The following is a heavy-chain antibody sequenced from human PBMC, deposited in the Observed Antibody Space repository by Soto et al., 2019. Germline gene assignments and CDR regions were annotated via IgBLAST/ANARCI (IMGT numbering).Heavy chain of an antibody. CDR2: ISHSGRT. D-gene: IGHD3-22*01. J-gene: IGHJ4*02. CDR3: ARAKVLYDSGGLRVFFDY. CDR1: GGSISSGGYS. Sequence: QLQLQESGSGLVKPSQTLSLTCAVSGGSISSGGYSWSWLRQPPGKGLAWIGYISHSGRTYYNASPKSRVTISVDRSKNQFSLKLSSVTAAHTAVYYCARAKVLYDSGGLRVFFDYWGQGTLATVSS. V-gene: IGHV4-30-2*01.